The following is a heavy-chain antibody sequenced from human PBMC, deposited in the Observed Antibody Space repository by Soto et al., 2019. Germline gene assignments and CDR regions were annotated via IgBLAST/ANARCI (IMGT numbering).Heavy chain of an antibody. D-gene: IGHD2-2*01. CDR3: ARVYQLLFYYYGMDV. CDR1: GFTFSSYS. CDR2: ISSSSSTI. Sequence: EVQLVESGGGLVQPGGSLRLSCAASGFTFSSYSMNWVRQAPGKGLEWVSYISSSSSTIYYADSVKGRFTISRDNAKNSLYLQMNSLIDEDTAVYYCARVYQLLFYYYGMDVWGQGTTVTVSS. J-gene: IGHJ6*02. V-gene: IGHV3-48*02.